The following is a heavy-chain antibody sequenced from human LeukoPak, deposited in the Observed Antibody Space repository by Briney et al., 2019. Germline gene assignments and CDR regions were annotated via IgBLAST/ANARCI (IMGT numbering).Heavy chain of an antibody. Sequence: SGTLPLTCAVSGGSISSSYWWTWVRQPPGKGLEWIGEIYHNESANYNPSLKSRVTISVDTSKNQFSLKLSSVTAADTAVYYCARGSGASHYYYMDVWGKGTTVTVSS. CDR1: GGSISSSYW. CDR3: ARGSGASHYYYMDV. CDR2: IYHNESA. J-gene: IGHJ6*03. D-gene: IGHD4/OR15-4a*01. V-gene: IGHV4-4*02.